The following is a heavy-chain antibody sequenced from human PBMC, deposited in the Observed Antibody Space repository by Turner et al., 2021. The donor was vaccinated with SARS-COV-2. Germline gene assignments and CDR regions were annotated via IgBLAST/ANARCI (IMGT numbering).Heavy chain of an antibody. J-gene: IGHJ5*02. CDR1: GGSISSSRYY. CDR2: MYYSGST. CDR3: AREDYDFWGGYYRGWFDP. V-gene: IGHV4-39*02. Sequence: QLQLQESGPGLVKPSETLSLTCTVSGGSISSSRYYWGWIRQPPGKGLEWIGSMYYSGSTYFNPSLKSRVTISVDTSKNQFSLKLSSVTAADTAVYYCAREDYDFWGGYYRGWFDPWGQGTLVTVSS. D-gene: IGHD3-3*01.